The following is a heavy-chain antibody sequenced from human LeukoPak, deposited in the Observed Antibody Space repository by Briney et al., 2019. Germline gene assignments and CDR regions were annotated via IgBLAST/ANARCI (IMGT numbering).Heavy chain of an antibody. J-gene: IGHJ6*02. D-gene: IGHD2-2*01. CDR3: AGSEGYQLPNYYGMDV. CDR2: IYHSGST. Sequence: PSETLSLTCTVSGGSISSGGYYWSWIRQPPGKGLEWIGYIYHSGSTYYNPSLKSRVTISVDRSKNQFSLKLSSVTAADTAVYYCAGSEGYQLPNYYGMDVWGQGTTVTVSS. CDR1: GGSISSGGYY. V-gene: IGHV4-30-2*01.